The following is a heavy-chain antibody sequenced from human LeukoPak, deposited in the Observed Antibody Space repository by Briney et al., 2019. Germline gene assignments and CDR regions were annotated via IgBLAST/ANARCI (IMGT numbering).Heavy chain of an antibody. CDR3: AVTLKKYYYYYMDV. CDR2: IYYSGST. J-gene: IGHJ6*03. D-gene: IGHD2-21*02. V-gene: IGHV4-39*01. CDR1: DGSISSSSYY. Sequence: PSETLSLTCTVSDGSISSSSYYWGWIRQPPGKGLEWIGSIYYSGSTYYNPSLKSRVTISVDTSKNQFSLKLSSVTAADTAVYYCAVTLKKYYYYYMDVWGKGTTVTVSS.